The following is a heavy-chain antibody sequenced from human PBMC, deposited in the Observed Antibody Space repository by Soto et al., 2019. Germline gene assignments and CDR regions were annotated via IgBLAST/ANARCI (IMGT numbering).Heavy chain of an antibody. D-gene: IGHD3-9*01. J-gene: IGHJ4*02. CDR2: IYSGGGRT. CDR1: GFTVSSNY. V-gene: IGHV3-66*01. CDR3: ARVRYDILTGYSDPNFDY. Sequence: GGSLRLSCAASGFTVSSNYMTWVRQAPGKGLEWVSIIYSGGGRTYYADSVKGRFTISRDNSENTVYLQMNSLRAEDTAVYYCARVRYDILTGYSDPNFDYWGQGT.